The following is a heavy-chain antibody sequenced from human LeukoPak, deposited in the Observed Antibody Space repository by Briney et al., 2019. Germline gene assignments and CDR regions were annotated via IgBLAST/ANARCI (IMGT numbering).Heavy chain of an antibody. CDR3: ARHLDYYGSGSYEY. CDR2: IHYSGST. V-gene: IGHV4-59*08. CDR1: GGSISGNY. Sequence: PSETLSLTCSVSGGSISGNYWSWIRQPPGKGLEWIGYIHYSGSTDYNPSLKSRLTMSVDTSQNQFSLKLRSVTAADTAVYYCARHLDYYGSGSYEYWGQGTLVTVSS. J-gene: IGHJ4*02. D-gene: IGHD3-10*01.